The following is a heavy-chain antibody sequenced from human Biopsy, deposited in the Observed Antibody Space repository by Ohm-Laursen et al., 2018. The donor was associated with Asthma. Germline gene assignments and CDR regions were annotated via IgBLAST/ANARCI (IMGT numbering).Heavy chain of an antibody. V-gene: IGHV4-61*08. CDR2: FFFRGAT. J-gene: IGHJ1*01. D-gene: IGHD4-23*01. CDR3: ARGVVYGGDSYAEYFQH. Sequence: SDTLSLTCAVSGASINSGGFSRDRVPQPPREGLGWVGDFFFRGATNYNPSLKSRVTISVDTSKNQFFLRLSSVTAADTAVYYCARGVVYGGDSYAEYFQHWGQGTLVTVSS. CDR1: GASINSGGFS.